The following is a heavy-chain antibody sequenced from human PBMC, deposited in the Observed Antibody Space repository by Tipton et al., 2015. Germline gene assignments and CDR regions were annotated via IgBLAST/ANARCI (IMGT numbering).Heavy chain of an antibody. D-gene: IGHD3-10*01. V-gene: IGHV4-38-2*01. CDR3: ARGLLLWFGMSDY. J-gene: IGHJ4*02. CDR2: INHAGDT. CDR1: GYSISRGYN. Sequence: TLSLTCAVSGYSISRGYNWGWIRQAPGKGLEWIGAINHAGDTYYRPSLKSRVTISVDTSKNQFSLKLSSVTTADTAVYYCARGLLLWFGMSDYWGRGTLVTVSS.